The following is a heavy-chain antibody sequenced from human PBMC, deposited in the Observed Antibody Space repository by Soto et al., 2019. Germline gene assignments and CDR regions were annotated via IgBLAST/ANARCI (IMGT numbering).Heavy chain of an antibody. V-gene: IGHV1-18*01. CDR1: GYTFTSYG. CDR3: ARKVGPYDAFDI. CDR2: ISAYNGNT. J-gene: IGHJ3*02. Sequence: ASVKVACKASGYTFTSYGISWVRQAPGQGLEWMGWISAYNGNTNYAQKLQGRVTMTTDTSTSTAYMELRSLRSEDTAVYYCARKVGPYDAFDIWGQGTMVTVSS.